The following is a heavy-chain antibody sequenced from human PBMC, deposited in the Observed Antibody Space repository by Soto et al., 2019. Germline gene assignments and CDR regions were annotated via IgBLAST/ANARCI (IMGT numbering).Heavy chain of an antibody. V-gene: IGHV3-30*18. Sequence: QVPLVESGGGVVQPGRSLRLSCAASGFTFSSYGMHWVRQAPGKGLEWVAFISYDGSNKYYADSVKGRFTISRDNSKNTLYLQMNSLRAEDTAVYYCAKGDCGGDCYSFDAFDIWGQGTMVTVSS. D-gene: IGHD2-21*02. CDR1: GFTFSSYG. CDR2: ISYDGSNK. J-gene: IGHJ3*02. CDR3: AKGDCGGDCYSFDAFDI.